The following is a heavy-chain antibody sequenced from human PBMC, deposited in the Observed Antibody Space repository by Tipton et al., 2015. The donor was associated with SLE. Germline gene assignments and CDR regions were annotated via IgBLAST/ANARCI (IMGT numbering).Heavy chain of an antibody. CDR2: ISSSSSYI. CDR1: GFTFSSYN. CDR3: AIRPGTVDY. V-gene: IGHV3-21*01. D-gene: IGHD6-13*01. J-gene: IGHJ4*02. Sequence: SLRLSCAASGFTFSSYNMNWVRQAPGKGLEWVSSISSSSSYIYYADSLKGRFTISRDNAKNSLYLQMNSLRAEDTAVYYCAIRPGTVDYWGQGTLVTVSS.